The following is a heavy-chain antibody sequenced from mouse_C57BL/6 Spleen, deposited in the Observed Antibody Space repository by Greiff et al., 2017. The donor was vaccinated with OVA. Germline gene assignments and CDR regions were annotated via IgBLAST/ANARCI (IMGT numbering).Heavy chain of an antibody. CDR3: ARNHYRGPWFAD. Sequence: EVQLKESGPELVKPGASVKISCKASGYSFTGYYMNWVKQSPEKSLEWIGEINPSTGGTTYNQTFKAKATLTVDKSSSTTYMQLNSLTSEDAAVYYCARNHYRGPWFADWGQGTLVTVSA. CDR1: GYSFTGYY. V-gene: IGHV1-42*01. J-gene: IGHJ3*01. D-gene: IGHD2-12*01. CDR2: INPSTGGT.